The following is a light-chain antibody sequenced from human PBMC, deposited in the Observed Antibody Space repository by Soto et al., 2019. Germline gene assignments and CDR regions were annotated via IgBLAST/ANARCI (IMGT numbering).Light chain of an antibody. CDR2: KAS. Sequence: DIQMTQSPSTLSASVGDRVTITCRASQSISSWLAWYHQKPGQAPKLLIYKASTLQSGVPSRFSGSASGTEFTLAISSLQPDDSATYYCQQYNDNWTFGQGTKVEMK. CDR1: QSISSW. CDR3: QQYNDNWT. J-gene: IGKJ1*01. V-gene: IGKV1-5*03.